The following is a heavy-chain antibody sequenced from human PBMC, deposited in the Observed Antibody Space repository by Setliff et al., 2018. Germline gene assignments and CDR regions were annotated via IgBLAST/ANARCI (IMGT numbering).Heavy chain of an antibody. Sequence: SVKVSCKASGRTFSIYTISWVRQAPGQGLEWMGRIIPIFGTANYAQKFQGRVTITADKSTSTAYMELSSLRSEDTAVYYCARVLFHCSSTSCYLDAFDIWGQGTMVTVPS. J-gene: IGHJ3*02. V-gene: IGHV1-69*08. CDR3: ARVLFHCSSTSCYLDAFDI. CDR2: IIPIFGTA. D-gene: IGHD2-2*01. CDR1: GRTFSIYT.